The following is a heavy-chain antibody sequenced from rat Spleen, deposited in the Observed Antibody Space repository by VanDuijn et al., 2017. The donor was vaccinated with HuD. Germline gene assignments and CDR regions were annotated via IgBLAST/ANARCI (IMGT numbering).Heavy chain of an antibody. J-gene: IGHJ2*01. V-gene: IGHV5-7*01. CDR3: TRDGGGIGYFNN. CDR2: ISYDGSIT. D-gene: IGHD1-11*01. Sequence: EVQLVESGGGLVQPGRSLKLSCAASGFTFSDYNMAWVRQAPKKGLEWVATISYDGSITYYRDTVKGRFTISRDNAKSTLYLQMDSLRSEDTATYYCTRDGGGIGYFNNWGQGVMVTVSS. CDR1: GFTFSDYN.